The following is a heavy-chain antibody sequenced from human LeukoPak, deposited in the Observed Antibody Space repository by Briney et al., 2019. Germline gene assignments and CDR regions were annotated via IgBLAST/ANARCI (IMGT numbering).Heavy chain of an antibody. Sequence: SVKVSCKASGGTFSSYAISWVRQAPGQGLEWMGRIIPILGIANYAQKFQGRVTITADKSTSTAYMELSSLRSEDTAVYYCARGRITMVRDNWFDPWGQGALVTVSS. D-gene: IGHD3-10*01. CDR1: GGTFSSYA. CDR2: IIPILGIA. CDR3: ARGRITMVRDNWFDP. J-gene: IGHJ5*02. V-gene: IGHV1-69*04.